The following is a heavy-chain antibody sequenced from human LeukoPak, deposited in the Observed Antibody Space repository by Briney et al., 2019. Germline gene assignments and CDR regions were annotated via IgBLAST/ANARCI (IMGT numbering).Heavy chain of an antibody. D-gene: IGHD3-16*01. V-gene: IGHV3-23*01. CDR1: GFTFSNYA. Sequence: GGSLRLSCAASGFTFSNYAMSWVRQAPGKGLEWASGISGSGGTTYYADSVKGRFAISRDNSKNTLYLQMNSLRAEDTAVYYCAKDRSFGGGLPWDLWGRGTLVTVSS. CDR2: ISGSGGTT. J-gene: IGHJ2*01. CDR3: AKDRSFGGGLPWDL.